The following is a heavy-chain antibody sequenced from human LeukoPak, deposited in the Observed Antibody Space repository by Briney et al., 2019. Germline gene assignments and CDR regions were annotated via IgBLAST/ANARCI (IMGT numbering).Heavy chain of an antibody. CDR3: SRVGSSGWPNYFDS. V-gene: IGHV3-13*04. CDR2: IGTSGDT. CDR1: GFTFSSYD. Sequence: GGSPRLSCAASGFTFSSYDMHWVRQATGKGLEWVSVIGTSGDTYYAGSVKGRFTISRENAKNSLYLQMNSLTAGDTAVYFCSRVGSSGWPNYFDSWGQGNPGHRLL. J-gene: IGHJ4*02. D-gene: IGHD6-19*01.